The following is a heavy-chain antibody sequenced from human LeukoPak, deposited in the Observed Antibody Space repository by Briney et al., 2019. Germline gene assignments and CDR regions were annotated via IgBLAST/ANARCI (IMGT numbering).Heavy chain of an antibody. D-gene: IGHD3-10*01. J-gene: IGHJ6*02. V-gene: IGHV3-48*03. CDR2: ISNGGDNK. Sequence: GGSLRLSCAASGFTFSSYEMNWVRQAPGKGLEWLAYISNGGDNKYYADFVTGRVTISRDNAKNSLYLQMYSLRAEDTAVYFCTRDSGSRNGMDVWGQGATVTVSS. CDR1: GFTFSSYE. CDR3: TRDSGSRNGMDV.